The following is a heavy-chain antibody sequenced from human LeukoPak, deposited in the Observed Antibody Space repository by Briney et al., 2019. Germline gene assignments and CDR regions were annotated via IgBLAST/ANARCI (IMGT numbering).Heavy chain of an antibody. CDR2: INLSGST. D-gene: IGHD3-22*01. CDR3: ATPDSSGYYHDAFDI. J-gene: IGHJ3*02. CDR1: GGSFSGYY. Sequence: SETLSLTCAVYGGSFSGYYWSWIRQPPGKGLEWIGEINLSGSTNYNPSLKSRVTISVDTSKNQFSLKLSSVTAADTAVYYCATPDSSGYYHDAFDIWGQGTMVTVSS. V-gene: IGHV4-34*01.